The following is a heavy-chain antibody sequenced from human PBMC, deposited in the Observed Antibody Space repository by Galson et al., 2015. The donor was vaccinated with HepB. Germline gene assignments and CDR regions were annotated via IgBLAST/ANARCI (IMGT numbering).Heavy chain of an antibody. CDR1: GFSFGMYW. J-gene: IGHJ6*02. Sequence: SLRLSCAVSGFSFGMYWMSWVRQAPGKGLEWVANIKHHGGETYYVDSVRGRFTISRDNSKNSLYLQMSSLRAEDTAVYYCARDADNSLVRGMGDYYVMDVWGQGTTVTVSS. CDR3: ARDADNSLVRGMGDYYVMDV. D-gene: IGHD3-10*01. CDR2: IKHHGGET. V-gene: IGHV3-7*03.